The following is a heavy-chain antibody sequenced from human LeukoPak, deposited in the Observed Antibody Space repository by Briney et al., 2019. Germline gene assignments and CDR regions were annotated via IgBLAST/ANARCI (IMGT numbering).Heavy chain of an antibody. Sequence: SETLSLTCAVYGGSFSGYYWSWIRQPPGKGLEWIGEINHSGSTNYNPSLKSRVTISVDTSKNQFSLKLSSVTAADTAVYYCARAIRGYSYGYRLGYWGQGTLVTVSS. V-gene: IGHV4-34*01. CDR3: ARAIRGYSYGYRLGY. J-gene: IGHJ4*02. CDR2: INHSGST. CDR1: GGSFSGYY. D-gene: IGHD5-18*01.